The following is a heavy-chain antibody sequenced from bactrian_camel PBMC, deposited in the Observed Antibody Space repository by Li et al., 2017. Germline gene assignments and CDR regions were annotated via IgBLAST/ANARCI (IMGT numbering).Heavy chain of an antibody. Sequence: LVESGGGSVQAGGSLRLSCVASGYTLPMNMGWFRRLPGQEREGVAAIAGDGRTNYADSVKGRFTISKDTTKTTLYLDMNSLKPEDTGVYYCAAEDCQSGGNWSATVRYKYRGQGTQVTVS. CDR1: GYTLPMN. D-gene: IGHD6*01. V-gene: IGHV3S53*01. CDR2: IAGDGRT. J-gene: IGHJ4*01. CDR3: AAEDCQSGGNWSATVRYKY.